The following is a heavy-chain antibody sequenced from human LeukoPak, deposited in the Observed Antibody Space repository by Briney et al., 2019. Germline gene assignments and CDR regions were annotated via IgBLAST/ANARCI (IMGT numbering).Heavy chain of an antibody. Sequence: GGSLRLSCAASGFTFSSYWMNWARQAPGKGLEWVASINHNGNVNYYVDSVKGRFTISRDNAKNSLYLQMNSLRAEDTAVYYCARDRGGYSSSWYVDYFNYWGQGTLVTVSS. CDR1: GFTFSSYW. D-gene: IGHD6-13*01. CDR3: ARDRGGYSSSWYVDYFNY. V-gene: IGHV3-7*01. J-gene: IGHJ4*02. CDR2: INHNGNVN.